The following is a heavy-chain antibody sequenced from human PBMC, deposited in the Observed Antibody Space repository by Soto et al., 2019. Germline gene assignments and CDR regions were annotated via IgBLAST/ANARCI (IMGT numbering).Heavy chain of an antibody. Sequence: SETLSLTCTVSGGSISSGGYYWSWIRQHPGKGLEWIGYIYYSGSTYYNPSLKSRVTISVDTSKNQFSLKLSSVTAADTAVYYCARGSAGWLFHSLDYWGQGTLVTVSS. CDR1: GGSISSGGYY. D-gene: IGHD3-22*01. J-gene: IGHJ4*02. V-gene: IGHV4-31*03. CDR3: ARGSAGWLFHSLDY. CDR2: IYYSGST.